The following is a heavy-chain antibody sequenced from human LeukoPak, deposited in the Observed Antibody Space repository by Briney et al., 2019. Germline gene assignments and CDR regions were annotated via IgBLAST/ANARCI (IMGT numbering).Heavy chain of an antibody. CDR2: INAGGST. CDR3: TRGQAVV. Sequence: GGSLRLSCAASGFTFSSYSMNWVRQAPGKGLEWVSVINAGGSTNYADSVKGRFTISRDNSKNTLYLQMNSLRAEDTAVYYCTRGQAVVWGQGTLVTVSS. D-gene: IGHD6-19*01. V-gene: IGHV3-53*01. J-gene: IGHJ1*01. CDR1: GFTFSSYS.